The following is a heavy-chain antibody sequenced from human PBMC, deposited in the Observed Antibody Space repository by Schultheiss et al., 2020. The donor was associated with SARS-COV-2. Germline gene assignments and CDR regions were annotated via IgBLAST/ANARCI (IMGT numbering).Heavy chain of an antibody. D-gene: IGHD2-2*01. V-gene: IGHV3-66*01. CDR1: GLTVSNNH. Sequence: GESLKISCAASGLTVSNNHMTCVRQAPGKGLEWVSVIYSGGNTHYADSVRGRFIISRDNSKNTLYLQMTSLRVEDTAMYYCVRDGPAASYGKDVWGQGTTVTVSS. J-gene: IGHJ6*02. CDR2: IYSGGNT. CDR3: VRDGPAASYGKDV.